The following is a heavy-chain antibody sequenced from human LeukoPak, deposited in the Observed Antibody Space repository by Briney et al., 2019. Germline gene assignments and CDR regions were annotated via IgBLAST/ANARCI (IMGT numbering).Heavy chain of an antibody. CDR1: GFTFSSYA. CDR3: ARDTSGGYSFDY. V-gene: IGHV3-30-3*01. D-gene: IGHD6-13*01. CDR2: ISYDGSNK. Sequence: GRSLRLSCAASGFTFSSYAMHWVRQAPGKGLEWVAVISYDGSNKYHADSVKGRFTISRDNSKDTLYLQMNSLRAEDTAVYYCARDTSGGYSFDYWGQGTLVTVSS. J-gene: IGHJ4*02.